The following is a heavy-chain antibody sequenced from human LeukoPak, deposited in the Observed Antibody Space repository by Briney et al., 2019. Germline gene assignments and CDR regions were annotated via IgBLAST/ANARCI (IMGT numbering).Heavy chain of an antibody. CDR2: IYYSGST. J-gene: IGHJ5*02. Sequence: KPSETLSLTCTVSGGSISSSSYYWGWIRQPPGKGLEWIGSIYYSGSTYYNPSLKSRVTISVDTSKNQFSLKLSSVTAADTAVYHCARHVDGYNLIGEPPVGMYNWFDPWGQGTLVTVSS. CDR3: ARHVDGYNLIGEPPVGMYNWFDP. D-gene: IGHD5-24*01. CDR1: GGSISSSSYY. V-gene: IGHV4-39*01.